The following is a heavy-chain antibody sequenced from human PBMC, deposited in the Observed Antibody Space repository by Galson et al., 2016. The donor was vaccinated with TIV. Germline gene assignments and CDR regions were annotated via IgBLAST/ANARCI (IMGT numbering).Heavy chain of an antibody. CDR1: GYPFTSYW. CDR2: IYPGDSDT. V-gene: IGHV5-51*01. J-gene: IGHJ4*02. CDR3: ARLRSFFESSGYSDF. Sequence: QSGAEVKKPGESLKISCKVSGYPFTSYWIAWVRQMPGRGLECMGIIYPGDSDTRYSPAFQGLVSISADKSNSTAYLQWSSLQASDSAFYYCARLRSFFESSGYSDFWSQGTLVTVSS. D-gene: IGHD3-22*01.